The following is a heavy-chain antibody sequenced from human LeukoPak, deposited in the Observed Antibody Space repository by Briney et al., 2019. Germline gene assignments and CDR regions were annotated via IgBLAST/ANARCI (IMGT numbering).Heavy chain of an antibody. CDR2: IWYDGSNK. J-gene: IGHJ4*02. Sequence: GGSLRLSCAASGFTFNTFDMHWVRQAPGKGLEWVAVIWYDGSNKYYADSVKGRFTISRDNSKNTLYLQMNSLRAEDTAVYYCAKDGGYGSGSYYPDYWGQGTLVTVSS. CDR1: GFTFNTFD. V-gene: IGHV3-33*06. CDR3: AKDGGYGSGSYYPDY. D-gene: IGHD3-10*01.